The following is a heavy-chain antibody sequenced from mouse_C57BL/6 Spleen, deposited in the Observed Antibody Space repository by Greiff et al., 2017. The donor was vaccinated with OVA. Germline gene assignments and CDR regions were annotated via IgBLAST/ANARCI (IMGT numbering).Heavy chain of an antibody. D-gene: IGHD1-1*01. V-gene: IGHV1-64*01. CDR3: ARGYGSSSWYFDV. J-gene: IGHJ1*03. CDR1: GYTFTSYW. Sequence: VQLKQPGAELVKPGASVKLSCKASGYTFTSYWMHWVKQRPGQGLEWIGMIHPNSGSTNYNEKFKSKATLTVDKSSSTAYMQLSSLTSEDSAVYYCARGYGSSSWYFDVWGTGTTVTVSS. CDR2: IHPNSGST.